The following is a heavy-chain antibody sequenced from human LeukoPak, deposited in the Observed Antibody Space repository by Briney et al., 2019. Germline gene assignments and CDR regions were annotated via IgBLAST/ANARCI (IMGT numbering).Heavy chain of an antibody. D-gene: IGHD2-8*01. V-gene: IGHV3-20*04. Sequence: GGFLRLSCAASGFTFDDYGMSWVRQAPGKGLEWVSGINWNGGSTGYADSVKGRFTISRDNAKNSLYLQMNSLRAEDTALYYCARDLYCTNGVCFPTDYWGQGTLVTVSS. CDR3: ARDLYCTNGVCFPTDY. CDR1: GFTFDDYG. J-gene: IGHJ4*02. CDR2: INWNGGST.